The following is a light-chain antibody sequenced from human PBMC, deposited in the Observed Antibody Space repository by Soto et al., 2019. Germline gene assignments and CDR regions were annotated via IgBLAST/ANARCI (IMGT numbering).Light chain of an antibody. Sequence: DIVMTQSPDSLAVSLGERATINCKSSQSVLYSSNNKNYLAWFQHKPGQPPKLLIYWASTRESGVPDRFSGSGSVTDFTLTISSLRAEDVAVYYCQQYLGTPQTFGQGTKVEIK. V-gene: IGKV4-1*01. CDR3: QQYLGTPQT. CDR1: QSVLYSSNNKNY. CDR2: WAS. J-gene: IGKJ1*01.